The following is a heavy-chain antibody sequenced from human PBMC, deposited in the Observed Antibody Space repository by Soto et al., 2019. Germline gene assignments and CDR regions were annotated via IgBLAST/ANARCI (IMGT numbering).Heavy chain of an antibody. D-gene: IGHD5-18*01. J-gene: IGHJ4*02. CDR3: AKDRRRDGYTYGY. CDR1: GFTFSTYA. CDR2: ISRSGGST. V-gene: IGHV3-23*01. Sequence: GGSLRLSCAASGFTFSTYAMSWVRQAPGKGLEWVSAISRSGGSTYYADSVKGRFTISRDNSKNTLYLQMNSLRAEDTAVYYCAKDRRRDGYTYGYWGQGTLVTVSS.